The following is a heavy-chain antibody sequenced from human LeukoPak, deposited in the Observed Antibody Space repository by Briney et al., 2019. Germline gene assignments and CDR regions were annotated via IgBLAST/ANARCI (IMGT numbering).Heavy chain of an antibody. CDR3: ARLHYGGNYGYYYYYMDV. CDR1: GFTFSSYS. CDR2: ISSSSTYI. Sequence: PGGSLRLSCAASGFTFSSYSMNWVRQAPGKGLEWVSSISSSSTYIYYADSVKGRFTISRDNSKNTLYLEMNSLGAEDTAVYYCARLHYGGNYGYYYYYMDVWGKGTTVTISS. J-gene: IGHJ6*03. D-gene: IGHD4-23*01. V-gene: IGHV3-21*01.